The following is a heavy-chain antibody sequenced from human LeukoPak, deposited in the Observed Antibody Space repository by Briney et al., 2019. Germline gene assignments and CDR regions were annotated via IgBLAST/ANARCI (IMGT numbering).Heavy chain of an antibody. CDR1: GGTFSSYA. V-gene: IGHV1-69*04. J-gene: IGHJ3*02. D-gene: IGHD5-18*01. CDR2: IIPIPGIA. CDR3: AREIGGELGYSCGWHPRHNAFDI. Sequence: SVKVSCKASGGTFSSYAISWVRQAPGQGLEWMGRIIPIPGIANYAQKFQGRVTITADKSTSTAYMELSSLRSEDTAVYYCAREIGGELGYSCGWHPRHNAFDIWGQGTMVTVSS.